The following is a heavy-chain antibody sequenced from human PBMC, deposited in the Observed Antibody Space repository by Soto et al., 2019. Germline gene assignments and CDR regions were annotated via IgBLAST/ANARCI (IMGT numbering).Heavy chain of an antibody. CDR2: IIPILGIA. J-gene: IGHJ6*03. V-gene: IGHV1-69*02. Sequence: SVKVSCKASGGTFSSYTISWVRQAPGQGLEWMGRIIPILGIANYAQKFQGRVTITADKSTSTAYMELSSLRSEDTAVYYCARVFSPYYYGSGSAGYTARYYMDVWGKGTTVTVSS. CDR1: GGTFSSYT. CDR3: ARVFSPYYYGSGSAGYTARYYMDV. D-gene: IGHD3-10*01.